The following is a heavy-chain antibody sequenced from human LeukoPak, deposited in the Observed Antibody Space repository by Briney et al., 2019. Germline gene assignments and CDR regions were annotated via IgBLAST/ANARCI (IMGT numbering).Heavy chain of an antibody. CDR3: AKTRPLDSSSWSHGDY. Sequence: GGSLRLSCTASGFTFSSYAMSWVRQAPGRGLEWVSAISGSGDSTYYGDSVKGRFTISRDNSKNTLYLQMNSLRAEDTAVYYCAKTRPLDSSSWSHGDYWGQGTLVTVSS. CDR2: ISGSGDST. CDR1: GFTFSSYA. D-gene: IGHD6-13*01. J-gene: IGHJ4*02. V-gene: IGHV3-23*01.